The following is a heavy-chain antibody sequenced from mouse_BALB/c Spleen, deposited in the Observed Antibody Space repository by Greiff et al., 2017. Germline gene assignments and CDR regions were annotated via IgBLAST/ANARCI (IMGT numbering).Heavy chain of an antibody. CDR2: IDPYNGGT. V-gene: IGHV1S135*01. J-gene: IGHJ4*01. Sequence: EVQLQQSGPELVKPGASVKVSCKASGYAFTSYNMYWVKQSHGKSLERIGYIDPYNGGTSYNQKFKGKATLTVDKSSSTAYMHLNSLTSEDSAVYYCARLQYGNYDYAMDYWGQGTSVTVSS. CDR3: ARLQYGNYDYAMDY. D-gene: IGHD2-10*02. CDR1: GYAFTSYN.